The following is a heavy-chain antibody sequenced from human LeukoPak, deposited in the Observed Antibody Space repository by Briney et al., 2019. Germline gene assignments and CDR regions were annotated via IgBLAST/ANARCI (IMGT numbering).Heavy chain of an antibody. CDR1: GFTFSSYW. CDR3: TRDYPNFDL. V-gene: IGHV3-7*01. Sequence: GGSLRLSCAASGFTFSSYWMSWVRQAPGKGLEWVANIMKNGSEKYYVDSVKGRFTISRDNAKNSLYLQMSSLRAEDTAMYYCTRDYPNFDLWGRGTLVTVSS. J-gene: IGHJ2*01. CDR2: IMKNGSEK.